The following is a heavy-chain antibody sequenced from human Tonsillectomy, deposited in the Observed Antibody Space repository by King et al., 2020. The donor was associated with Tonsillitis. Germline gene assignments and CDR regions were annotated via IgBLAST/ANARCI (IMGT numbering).Heavy chain of an antibody. V-gene: IGHV3-21*01. CDR3: AKEMTRLPSYYYDSSGYWRAFDL. J-gene: IGHJ3*01. D-gene: IGHD3-22*01. Sequence: VQLVESGGGLVQPGGSLRLSCAASGFSFSTCDMNWVRQAPGKGLEWVSSISSNSGYIYYADSVKGRFTISRDNAKNSLYLQMDSLRAEDTAVYYCAKEMTRLPSYYYDSSGYWRAFDLWGQGTMVTVSS. CDR2: ISSNSGYI. CDR1: GFSFSTCD.